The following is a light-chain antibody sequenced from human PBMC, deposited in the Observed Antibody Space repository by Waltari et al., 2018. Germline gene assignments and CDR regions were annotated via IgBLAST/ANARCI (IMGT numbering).Light chain of an antibody. CDR3: AAWDDSLDAYV. J-gene: IGLJ1*01. V-gene: IGLV1-44*01. CDR2: SNN. Sequence: QQVPGTAPNPLIYSNNQRPSGVPDRFPGSKSGPSASLAISGLQSEDEADYDCAAWDDSLDAYVFGTGTQVPVL.